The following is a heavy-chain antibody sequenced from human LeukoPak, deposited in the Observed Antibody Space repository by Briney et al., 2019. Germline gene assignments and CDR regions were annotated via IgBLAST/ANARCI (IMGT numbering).Heavy chain of an antibody. CDR3: ARGHGSGTYYNVWVDP. Sequence: GASVKVSCKASAYTFSNYDIHWVRQATGQGLEWMGWIDPNSGNTGYAQKFQGRVTITWDTSITTAYMELSSLRSEDTAVYYCARGHGSGTYYNVWVDPRGQGTLVTVSS. CDR1: AYTFSNYD. J-gene: IGHJ5*02. V-gene: IGHV1-8*03. CDR2: IDPNSGNT. D-gene: IGHD3-10*01.